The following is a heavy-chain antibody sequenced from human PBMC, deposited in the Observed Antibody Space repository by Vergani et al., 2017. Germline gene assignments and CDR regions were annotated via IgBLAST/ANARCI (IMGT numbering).Heavy chain of an antibody. Sequence: QVQLVPSGSELKKPGASVKVSCEASGYTFTDYAMPWVRQAPGQGLEWMGWINTNTGNPTYAQGFTGRFVFSLDTSVSTAYLQINSLKAEDTAVYYWARDYLSDPVSVCTYGGQGPLVTFPS. V-gene: IGHV7-4-1*02. CDR3: ARDYLSDPVSVCTY. CDR1: GYTFTDYA. J-gene: IGHJ4*02. D-gene: IGHD1-14*01. CDR2: INTNTGNP.